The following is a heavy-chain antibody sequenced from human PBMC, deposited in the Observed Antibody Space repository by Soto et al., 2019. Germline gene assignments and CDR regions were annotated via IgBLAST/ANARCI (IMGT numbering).Heavy chain of an antibody. Sequence: QITLKESGPTLVKPTQTLTLTCTFSGFSLSTSGVGVGWIRQPPGKALEGLALIYWDDGKRYIPSLKSRLTTXXXTNXNQVALKMTNMDPVDTAPDYYQHARHPYCDDGTDIWSQGTTGTVSS. J-gene: IGHJ6*02. CDR1: GFSLSTSGVG. CDR3: QHARHPYCDDGTDI. V-gene: IGHV2-5*02. CDR2: IYWDDGK.